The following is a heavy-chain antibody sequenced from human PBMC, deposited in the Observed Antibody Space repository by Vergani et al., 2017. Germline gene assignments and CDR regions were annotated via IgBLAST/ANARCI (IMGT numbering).Heavy chain of an antibody. V-gene: IGHV1-69*01. CDR2: IIPIFGTA. CDR1: GGTFSSYA. J-gene: IGHJ5*02. Sequence: QVQLVQSGAEVKKPGSSVKVSCKASGGTFSSYAISWVRQAPGQGLEWMGGIIPIFGTANYAQKFQGRVTITADESTSTAYMELSSLRSEDTAVYYCARDLLSRAAAAGTGYWFDPWGQGTLFTVSS. CDR3: ARDLLSRAAAAGTGYWFDP. D-gene: IGHD6-13*01.